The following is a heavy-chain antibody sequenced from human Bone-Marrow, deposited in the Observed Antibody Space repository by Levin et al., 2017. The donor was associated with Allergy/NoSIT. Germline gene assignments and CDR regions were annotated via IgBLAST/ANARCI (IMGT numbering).Heavy chain of an antibody. D-gene: IGHD3-10*01. Sequence: RASVKVSCKASGYPFTSYFVHWVRQAPGQGPEWMGIISTSGGSTYYAQKFQGRVTLTRDTSTSTVHMELSSLRSEDTAVYYCARENVHGSDPWGQGTLVTVSS. CDR3: ARENVHGSDP. J-gene: IGHJ5*02. V-gene: IGHV1-46*01. CDR2: ISTSGGST. CDR1: GYPFTSYF.